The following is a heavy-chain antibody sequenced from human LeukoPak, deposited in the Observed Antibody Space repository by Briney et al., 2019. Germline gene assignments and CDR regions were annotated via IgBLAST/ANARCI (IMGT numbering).Heavy chain of an antibody. V-gene: IGHV1-69*13. CDR1: GGTFSRYA. CDR3: ARGVSSPYYFDY. CDR2: IIPIFGTA. Sequence: SVKVSCKASGGTFSRYAISWVRQAPGQGLEWMGGIIPIFGTANYAQKFQGRVTITADESTSTAYMELSSLRSEDTAVYYCARGVSSPYYFDYWGQGTLVTVSS. J-gene: IGHJ4*02. D-gene: IGHD6-6*01.